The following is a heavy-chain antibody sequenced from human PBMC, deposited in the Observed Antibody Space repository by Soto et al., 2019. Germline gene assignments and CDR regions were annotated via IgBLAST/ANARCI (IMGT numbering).Heavy chain of an antibody. CDR2: ISYDGSNK. CDR3: AKENYVWGSYHIDY. Sequence: QVQLVESGGGVVQPGRSLRLSCAASGFTFSSYGMHWVRQAPGKGLEWVAVISYDGSNKYYADSVKGRFTISRDNSKNMLYLQMNSLRTEDTAVYYCAKENYVWGSYHIDYWGQGTLVTVSS. CDR1: GFTFSSYG. J-gene: IGHJ4*02. D-gene: IGHD3-16*02. V-gene: IGHV3-30*18.